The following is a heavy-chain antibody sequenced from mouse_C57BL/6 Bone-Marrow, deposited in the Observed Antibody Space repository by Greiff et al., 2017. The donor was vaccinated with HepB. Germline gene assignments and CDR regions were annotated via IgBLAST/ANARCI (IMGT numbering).Heavy chain of an antibody. J-gene: IGHJ2*01. Sequence: EVQLQQSGAELVRPGASVKLSCTASGFNIKDDYMHWVKQRPEQGLEWIGWIDPENGDTEYASKFQGKATITADTSSNTAYLQLSSLTSEDTAVYYCTNYGNYVPSDWGQGTTLTVSS. D-gene: IGHD2-1*01. CDR2: IDPENGDT. CDR3: TNYGNYVPSD. V-gene: IGHV14-4*01. CDR1: GFNIKDDY.